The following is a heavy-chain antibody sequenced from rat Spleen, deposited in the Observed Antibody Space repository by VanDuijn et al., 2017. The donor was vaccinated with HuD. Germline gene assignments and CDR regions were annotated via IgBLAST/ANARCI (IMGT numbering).Heavy chain of an antibody. CDR1: GLSFSNYD. D-gene: IGHD1-2*01. Sequence: EVQLVESDGGLVLPGRSLKLSCAVSGLSFSNYDMAWVRQAPTKGLEWVASITNNGGDNTYYRDSVKSRFTISRDNAKSTLYLQMDSLRSEDTATYYCVRHLYLRDWYFDFWGPGTMVAVSS. CDR2: ITNNGGDNT. V-gene: IGHV5S23*01. CDR3: VRHLYLRDWYFDF. J-gene: IGHJ1*01.